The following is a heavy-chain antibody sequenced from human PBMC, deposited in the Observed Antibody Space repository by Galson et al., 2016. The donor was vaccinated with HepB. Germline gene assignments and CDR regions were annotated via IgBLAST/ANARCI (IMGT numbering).Heavy chain of an antibody. CDR3: ARGGYDFWMGQDEYGMDV. Sequence: LRLSCAASGFRVSGNYMNWVRQAPGKGLEWVSIIYSGGRTYYAASVKGRFTISRDNSKNTVYLQMERLRAEDTAVYYCARGGYDFWMGQDEYGMDVWGQGTTVTVSS. J-gene: IGHJ6*02. D-gene: IGHD3-3*01. CDR2: IYSGGRT. V-gene: IGHV3-53*01. CDR1: GFRVSGNY.